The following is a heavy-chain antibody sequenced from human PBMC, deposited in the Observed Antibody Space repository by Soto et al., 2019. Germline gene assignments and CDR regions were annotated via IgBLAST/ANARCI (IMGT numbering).Heavy chain of an antibody. Sequence: QVQLQESGPGLVKPSETLSLTCTVSGGSVSSGSYYWSWIRQPPGKGLEWIGYIYYSGGTNYNPSLKSRVTISVDTSKNQFSLKLSSVTAADTAVYYCARELKPGNFDYWGQGTLVTVSS. CDR3: ARELKPGNFDY. V-gene: IGHV4-61*01. J-gene: IGHJ4*02. CDR2: IYYSGGT. CDR1: GGSVSSGSYY.